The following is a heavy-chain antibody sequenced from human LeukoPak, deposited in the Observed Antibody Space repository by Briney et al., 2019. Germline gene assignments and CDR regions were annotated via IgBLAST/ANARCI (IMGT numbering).Heavy chain of an antibody. J-gene: IGHJ5*02. CDR3: AREGKYCISTSCYNGWLDP. CDR2: MNPNSGNT. Sequence: ASVKVSCKASGYTFTSYDINWVRQATGQGLEWMGWMNPNSGNTGYAQKFQGRVTMTRNTSISTAYMELSSLRSEDTAVYYCAREGKYCISTSCYNGWLDPWGRGTLVTVSS. D-gene: IGHD2-2*02. V-gene: IGHV1-8*01. CDR1: GYTFTSYD.